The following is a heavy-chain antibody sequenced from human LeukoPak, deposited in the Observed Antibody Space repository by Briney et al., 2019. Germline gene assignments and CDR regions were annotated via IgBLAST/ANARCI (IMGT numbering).Heavy chain of an antibody. D-gene: IGHD3-3*01. Sequence: SETLSLTCAVSGGSISSSNWWSWVRQPPGKGLEWIGEIYHSGSTNYNLSLKSRVTISVDKSKNQFSLKLSSVTAADTAVYYCARDRATYYDFWSGYYRLKHDAFDIWGQGTMVTVSS. J-gene: IGHJ3*02. V-gene: IGHV4-4*02. CDR2: IYHSGST. CDR1: GGSISSSNW. CDR3: ARDRATYYDFWSGYYRLKHDAFDI.